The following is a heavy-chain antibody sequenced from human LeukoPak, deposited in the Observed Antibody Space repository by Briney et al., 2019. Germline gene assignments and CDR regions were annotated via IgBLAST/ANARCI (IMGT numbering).Heavy chain of an antibody. D-gene: IGHD5-12*01. Sequence: GGSLRLSCAASEFTFSSCALHWVRQAPGKGLEWVALISYDGSNEYYADSVKGRFTISRDNSKNTLYLQMNSLRAEDTAIYHCARDRGYSGYDSVDNWGQGTLVTVSS. CDR1: EFTFSSCA. J-gene: IGHJ4*02. CDR2: ISYDGSNE. CDR3: ARDRGYSGYDSVDN. V-gene: IGHV3-30*04.